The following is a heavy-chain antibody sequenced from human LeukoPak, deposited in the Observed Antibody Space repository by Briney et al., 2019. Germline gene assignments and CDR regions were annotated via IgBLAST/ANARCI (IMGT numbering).Heavy chain of an antibody. CDR1: GFTFSSYW. V-gene: IGHV3-7*01. CDR2: IKQDGSEK. J-gene: IGHJ1*01. CDR3: ARPAFSDYGDYASLTEYFQH. Sequence: PGGSLRLSCAASGFTFSSYWMSWVRQAPGKGLEWVANIKQDGSEKYYVDSVKGRFTISRDNAKNSLYLQMNSLRAEDTAVYYCARPAFSDYGDYASLTEYFQHWGQGTLVTVSS. D-gene: IGHD4-17*01.